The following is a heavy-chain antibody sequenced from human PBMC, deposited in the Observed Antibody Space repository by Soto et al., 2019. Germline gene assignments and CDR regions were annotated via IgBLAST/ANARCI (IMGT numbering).Heavy chain of an antibody. D-gene: IGHD3-10*01. CDR2: IYSGGYT. CDR3: ARRPGGGGY. J-gene: IGHJ4*02. V-gene: IGHV3-53*01. Sequence: EVQLVESGGGLIQPGGSLRLSCAVSGFTVSNNYMSWVRQAPGKGLEGVSVIYSGGYTAYGDSVKGRFTISRDNSNNTLISQKKTRGPADPAVFYWARRPGGGGYWGQGTLVTVSS. CDR1: GFTVSNNY.